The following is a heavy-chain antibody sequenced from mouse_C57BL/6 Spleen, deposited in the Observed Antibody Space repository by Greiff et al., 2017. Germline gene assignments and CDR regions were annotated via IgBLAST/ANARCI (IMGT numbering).Heavy chain of an antibody. Sequence: EVKLMESGGGLVKPGGSLKLSCAASGFTFSSYAMSWVRQTPEKRLEWVATISDGGSYTYYPDNVKGRFTISRDNAKNNLYLQMSHLKSEDTAMYYCARDRDLTGTKGYARDYWGQGTSVTVSS. J-gene: IGHJ4*01. CDR3: ARDRDLTGTKGYARDY. CDR2: ISDGGSYT. CDR1: GFTFSSYA. V-gene: IGHV5-4*01. D-gene: IGHD4-1*01.